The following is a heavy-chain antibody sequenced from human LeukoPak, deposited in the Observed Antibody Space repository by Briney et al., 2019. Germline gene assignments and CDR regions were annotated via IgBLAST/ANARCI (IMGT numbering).Heavy chain of an antibody. D-gene: IGHD3-10*01. CDR2: IYYSGST. J-gene: IGHJ5*02. CDR3: ARGSLAAAGSTPNWFDP. Sequence: SETLSLTCTVSGGSISSYYWSWIRQPPGKGLEWIGYIYYSGSTNYNPSLKSRVTISVDTSKNQSSLKLSSVTAADTAVYYCARGSLAAAGSTPNWFDPWGQGTLVTVSS. V-gene: IGHV4-59*01. CDR1: GGSISSYY.